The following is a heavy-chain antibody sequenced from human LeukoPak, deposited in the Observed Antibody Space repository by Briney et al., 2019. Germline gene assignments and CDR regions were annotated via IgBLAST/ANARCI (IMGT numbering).Heavy chain of an antibody. J-gene: IGHJ4*02. CDR3: AREENEGFDY. CDR2: IGSRSSSI. CDR1: GFSFSTYS. V-gene: IGHV3-21*01. Sequence: PGGSLRLSCAPSGFSFSTYSMNWIRQAPGKGLEWVSSIGSRSSSIYYADSVKGRFTISRDNAKSSLYLQMNSLRAEDTAVYYCAREENEGFDYWGQGTLVTVSS. D-gene: IGHD1-1*01.